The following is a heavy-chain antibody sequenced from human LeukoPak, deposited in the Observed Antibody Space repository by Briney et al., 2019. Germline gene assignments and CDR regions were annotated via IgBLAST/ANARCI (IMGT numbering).Heavy chain of an antibody. CDR1: VGSISSGNW. J-gene: IGHJ6*01. CDR3: AAAPILRGEGGEHYKYGMDV. Sequence: SETLSLTCGVSVGSISSGNWWTWVRPSPGKGLEWIGEIHHNGTRNYNPSLKSLVTISADTFKNHFSLIVTSLTAADTAVYYCAAAPILRGEGGEHYKYGMDVWGQGSTVIASS. CDR2: IHHNGTR. D-gene: IGHD2-2*02. V-gene: IGHV4/OR15-8*01.